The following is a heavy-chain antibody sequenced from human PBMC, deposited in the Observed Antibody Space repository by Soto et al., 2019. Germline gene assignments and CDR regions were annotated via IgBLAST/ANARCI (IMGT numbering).Heavy chain of an antibody. Sequence: ASVKVSCKASGYTFTSYGISWVRQAPGQGLEWMGWISAYNGNTNYAQKLQGRVTMTTDTSTSTAYMELRSLRSDDTAVYYCARRVAHGGVYYYYYMDVWGKGTTVTVSS. CDR2: ISAYNGNT. D-gene: IGHD3-10*01. CDR3: ARRVAHGGVYYYYYMDV. J-gene: IGHJ6*03. V-gene: IGHV1-18*01. CDR1: GYTFTSYG.